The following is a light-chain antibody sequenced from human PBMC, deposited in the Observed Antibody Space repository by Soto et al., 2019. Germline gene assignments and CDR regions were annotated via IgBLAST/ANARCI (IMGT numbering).Light chain of an antibody. V-gene: IGKV1-6*01. CDR1: QDIRSD. CDR3: LQDYDYLWT. CDR2: DAS. Sequence: QMTQSPSSLSASVGDSITITCRASQDIRSDLGWYQQKPGRAPKLLIYDASSLQGGVPSRFSGSGSGTDFTLTISSLQPEDFATYYCLQDYDYLWTFGQGTKVDIK. J-gene: IGKJ1*01.